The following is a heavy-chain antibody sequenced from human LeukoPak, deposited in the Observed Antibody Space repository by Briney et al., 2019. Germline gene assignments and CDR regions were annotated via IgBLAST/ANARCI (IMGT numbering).Heavy chain of an antibody. CDR2: INPNSGGT. V-gene: IGHV1-2*02. CDR3: ARGKGELLAASGFEP. D-gene: IGHD6-13*01. J-gene: IGHJ5*02. Sequence: SVQVPCKTFGYSFTGYYIRRVRRAPPRKLEWMGWINPNSGGTNYAQNFQGRVTMTRDTSNSTAYMELSSLRSDDTAVYYCARGKGELLAASGFEPGGQGTLVSVSS. CDR1: GYSFTGYY.